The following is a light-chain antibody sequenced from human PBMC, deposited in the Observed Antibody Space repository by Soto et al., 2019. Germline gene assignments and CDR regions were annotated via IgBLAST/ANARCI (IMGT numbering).Light chain of an antibody. CDR1: QSVSGSY. J-gene: IGKJ1*01. CDR3: QQYGSSRWT. CDR2: GAS. V-gene: IGKV3-20*01. Sequence: EIVLTQSPGTLSLSPGERATLSCRASQSVSGSYLAWYQQRPGQAPRLLIYGASSRATGIPDRFSGSGSGTDSTLTITRLEPEDFAVYYCQQYGSSRWTFGRGTRWISN.